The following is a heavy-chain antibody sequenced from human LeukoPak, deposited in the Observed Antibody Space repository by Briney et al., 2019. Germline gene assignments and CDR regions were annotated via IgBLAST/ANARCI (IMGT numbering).Heavy chain of an antibody. Sequence: ASVKVSCKASGGTFNSYAITWVRQAPGQGLEWMGGIIPIFGTANYAQKFQGRVTITADGSTSTAYMELSSLRSEDTAVYYCAKDSGSYSYYYYGMDVWGQGTTVTVSS. J-gene: IGHJ6*02. CDR2: IIPIFGTA. D-gene: IGHD1-26*01. CDR1: GGTFNSYA. CDR3: AKDSGSYSYYYYGMDV. V-gene: IGHV1-69*13.